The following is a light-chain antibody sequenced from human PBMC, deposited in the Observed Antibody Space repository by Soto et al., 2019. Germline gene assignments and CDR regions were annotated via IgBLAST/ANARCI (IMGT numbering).Light chain of an antibody. CDR3: GQFVSSPPRT. Sequence: EIVLTQSPATLSLSPGERATLSCRASQRVSSIYLAWYQQKPGQAPSLLIYGVSNRATGIPDRFSGSGSGTAFTPPINRLEPQDFAVYFCGQFVSSPPRTFGQGTKVDIK. CDR2: GVS. CDR1: QRVSSIY. V-gene: IGKV3-20*01. J-gene: IGKJ1*01.